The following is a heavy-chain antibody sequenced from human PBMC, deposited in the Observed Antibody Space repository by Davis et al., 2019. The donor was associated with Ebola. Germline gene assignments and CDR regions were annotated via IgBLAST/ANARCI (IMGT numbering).Heavy chain of an antibody. CDR1: GFTFSNAW. V-gene: IGHV3-15*01. Sequence: GESLKISCAASGFTFSNAWMTWVRQAPGKGLEWVGRILRRSNGGTTDYAAPVKGRFTISRDDSRNTLYLQMNNLQTEDTAVYYCAPQGRYDGDYRWGAGFDPWGQGTLVTVSS. J-gene: IGHJ5*02. CDR3: APQGRYDGDYRWGAGFDP. CDR2: ILRRSNGGTT. D-gene: IGHD4-17*01.